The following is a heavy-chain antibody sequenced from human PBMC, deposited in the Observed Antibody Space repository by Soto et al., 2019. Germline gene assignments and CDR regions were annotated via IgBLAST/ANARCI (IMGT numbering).Heavy chain of an antibody. CDR2: INPNSGGT. CDR3: ARDLSSQTTVTTFGYYGMDV. J-gene: IGHJ6*02. V-gene: IGHV1-2*04. D-gene: IGHD4-17*01. Sequence: GASVKVSCKASGYTFTGYYMHWVRQAPGQGLEWMGRINPNSGGTNYAQKFQGWVTMTRDTSISTAYMELSRLRSDDTAVYYCARDLSSQTTVTTFGYYGMDVWGQGTTVTVSS. CDR1: GYTFTGYY.